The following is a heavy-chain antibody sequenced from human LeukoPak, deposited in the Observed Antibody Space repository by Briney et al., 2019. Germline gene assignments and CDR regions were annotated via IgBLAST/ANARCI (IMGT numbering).Heavy chain of an antibody. V-gene: IGHV4-31*03. CDR3: AREYDYVWGSYEP. J-gene: IGHJ5*02. CDR2: IYYSGST. D-gene: IGHD3-16*01. CDR1: GGFISSGGYY. Sequence: SETLSLTCTVSGGFISSGGYYWSWIRQHPGKGLEWIGYIYYSGSTYYDPSLKSRVTISVDTSKNQFSLKLSSVTAADTAVYYCAREYDYVWGSYEPWGQGTLVTVSS.